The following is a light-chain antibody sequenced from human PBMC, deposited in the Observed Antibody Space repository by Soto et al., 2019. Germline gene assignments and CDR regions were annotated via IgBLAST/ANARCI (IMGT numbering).Light chain of an antibody. J-gene: IGLJ1*01. CDR2: GDN. Sequence: QSFLTQPPSVSGAPGRRVAISCTGSSSNIGAEYDVHWYQQLPGTAPKRLIYGDNNRPSGVPDRFSGSKSGTSASLAITGLQPEDEADYYCQSYDSSLTTFVFGTGTKVTVL. CDR1: SSNIGAEYD. CDR3: QSYDSSLTTFV. V-gene: IGLV1-40*01.